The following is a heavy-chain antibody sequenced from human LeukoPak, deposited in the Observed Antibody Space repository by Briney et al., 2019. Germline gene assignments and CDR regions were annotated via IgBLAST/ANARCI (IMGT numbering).Heavy chain of an antibody. D-gene: IGHD6-13*01. V-gene: IGHV1-18*01. Sequence: ASVKVSCKASAYRFTSYGISWVRQAPGQGLEWMGWISTYNGDTKVAQKFQGRVSMTIDTSSRTAYMELRSLRTDDTAVYYCARPMRAAAGPRYYYYYGMDVWGQGTTVTVSS. J-gene: IGHJ6*02. CDR2: ISTYNGDT. CDR3: ARPMRAAAGPRYYYYYGMDV. CDR1: AYRFTSYG.